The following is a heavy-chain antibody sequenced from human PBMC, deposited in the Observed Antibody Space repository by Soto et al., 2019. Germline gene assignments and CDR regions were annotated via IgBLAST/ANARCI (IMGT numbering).Heavy chain of an antibody. CDR3: ARLGGYYQALDS. CDR2: IYHNGIT. D-gene: IGHD3-22*01. CDR1: GTCISSTDW. J-gene: IGHJ5*01. V-gene: IGHV4-4*02. Sequence: LSLTCRVSGTCISSTDWSTWVRQSPGKGLEWIGEIYHNGITKYNPSLKSRVSLSVDASKSQFSLDLRSVTAADTAVYYCARLGGYYQALDSWGHGALVTVSS.